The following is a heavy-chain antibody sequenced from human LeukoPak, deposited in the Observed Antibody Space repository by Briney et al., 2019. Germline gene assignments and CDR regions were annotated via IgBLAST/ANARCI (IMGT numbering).Heavy chain of an antibody. CDR3: AKVPPSPGWWYFDL. V-gene: IGHV3-33*06. CDR1: GFTFSSYG. CDR2: IWYDGSNK. J-gene: IGHJ2*01. Sequence: GRSLRLSCAASGFTFSSYGMHWVRQAPGKGLEWVAVIWYDGSNKYYADSVKGRFTISRDNSKNTLYLQMNSLRAEDTAVYYCAKVPPSPGWWYFDLWGRGTLVTVSS.